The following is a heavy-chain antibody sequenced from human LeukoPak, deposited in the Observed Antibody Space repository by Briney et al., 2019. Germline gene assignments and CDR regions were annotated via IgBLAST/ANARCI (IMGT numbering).Heavy chain of an antibody. V-gene: IGHV3-21*01. CDR2: ISSSSSYI. D-gene: IGHD5-18*01. CDR3: ARDANVDTAMVLYYYYYYMDV. CDR1: GFTFSSYS. Sequence: GGSLRLSCAASGFTFSSYSMNWVRQAPGKGLEWVSSISSSSSYIYYADSVKGRFTISRDNAKNSQYLQMNSLRAEDTAVYYCARDANVDTAMVLYYYYYYMDVWGKGTTVTVSS. J-gene: IGHJ6*03.